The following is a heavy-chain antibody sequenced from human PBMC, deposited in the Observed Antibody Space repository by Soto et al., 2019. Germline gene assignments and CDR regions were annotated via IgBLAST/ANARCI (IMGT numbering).Heavy chain of an antibody. CDR1: GFSLSTSGVG. CDR2: IYWDDDK. D-gene: IGHD2-2*01. Sequence: QITLKESGPTLVKPTQTLTLTCTFSGFSLSTSGVGVGWIRQPPGKVLEWLALIYWDDDKRYSPGLKSRLTITKDISKNQVVLRMTNLDPVDTATYFCAKSRDAYIQFDHWGQGTLVTVSS. J-gene: IGHJ4*02. CDR3: AKSRDAYIQFDH. V-gene: IGHV2-5*02.